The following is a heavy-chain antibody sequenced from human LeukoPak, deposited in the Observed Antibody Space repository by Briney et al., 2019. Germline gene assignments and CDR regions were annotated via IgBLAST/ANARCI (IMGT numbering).Heavy chain of an antibody. V-gene: IGHV3-30-3*01. CDR2: ISYDGSNK. CDR1: GFTFSSYA. D-gene: IGHD3-22*01. J-gene: IGHJ3*02. Sequence: SGGSLRLSCAASGFTFSSYAMHWVRQAPGKGLEWVAVISYDGSNKYYADSVKGRFTISRDNSKNTLYLQMNSLRAEDTAVYYCARDPRRSTYCYDSSGPLGAFDIWGQGTMVTVSS. CDR3: ARDPRRSTYCYDSSGPLGAFDI.